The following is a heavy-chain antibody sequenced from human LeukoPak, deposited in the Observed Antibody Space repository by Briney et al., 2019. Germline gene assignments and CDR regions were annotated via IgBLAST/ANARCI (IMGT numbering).Heavy chain of an antibody. CDR3: ARALGYYDSSALRYYYYYMDV. CDR1: GGSISSYY. D-gene: IGHD3-22*01. CDR2: IYYSGST. Sequence: PSETLSLTCTVSGGSISSYYWSWIRQPPGKGLEWIGYIYYSGSTNYNPSLKSRLTISVDTSKNQFSLKLSSVTAADTAVYFCARALGYYDSSALRYYYYYMDVWGKGTTVTVSS. V-gene: IGHV4-59*01. J-gene: IGHJ6*03.